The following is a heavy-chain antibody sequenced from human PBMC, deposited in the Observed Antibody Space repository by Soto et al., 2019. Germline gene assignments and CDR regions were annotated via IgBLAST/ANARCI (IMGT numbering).Heavy chain of an antibody. V-gene: IGHV3-30-3*01. Sequence: PGGSLRLSCGASAFSFSHYAMHWVRQAPGKGLECVAVISYDGNIKRYADSVKGRFTISRDNSENTLYLQMNGLSPEDTAVYYCARAGYCSGGRCYSPYYYYYGMDVWGQGTTVTVS. CDR3: ARAGYCSGGRCYSPYYYYYGMDV. D-gene: IGHD2-15*01. CDR2: ISYDGNIK. J-gene: IGHJ6*02. CDR1: AFSFSHYA.